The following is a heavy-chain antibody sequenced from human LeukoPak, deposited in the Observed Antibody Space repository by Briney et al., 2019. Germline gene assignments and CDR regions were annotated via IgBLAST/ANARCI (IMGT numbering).Heavy chain of an antibody. CDR1: GYTFTGYY. CDR2: MNPNSGNT. CDR3: VFQGYCSGGSCYGGGAFDI. J-gene: IGHJ3*02. D-gene: IGHD2-15*01. Sequence: ASVKVSCKASGYTFTGYYMHWVRQAPGQGLEWMGWMNPNSGNTGYAQKFQGRVTITRNTSISTAYMELSSLRSEDTAVYYCVFQGYCSGGSCYGGGAFDIWGQGTMVTVSS. V-gene: IGHV1-8*03.